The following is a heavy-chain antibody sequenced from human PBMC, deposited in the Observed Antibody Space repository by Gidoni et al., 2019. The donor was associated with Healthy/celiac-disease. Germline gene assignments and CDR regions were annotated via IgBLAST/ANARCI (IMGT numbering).Heavy chain of an antibody. V-gene: IGHV3-30*18. CDR2: ISYDGSNK. J-gene: IGHJ4*02. CDR3: AKDHLARTPSYYGSEY. Sequence: QVQLVESGGGVVQPGRSLRLSCAASGFTFSSYGMHWVRQAPGTGLEWVAVISYDGSNKYYADSVKGRFTITRDNSKNTLYLQMNSLRAEDTAVYYCAKDHLARTPSYYGSEYWGQGTLVTVSS. CDR1: GFTFSSYG. D-gene: IGHD3-10*01.